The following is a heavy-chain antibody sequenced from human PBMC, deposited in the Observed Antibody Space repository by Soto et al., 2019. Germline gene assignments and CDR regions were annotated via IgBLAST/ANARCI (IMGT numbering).Heavy chain of an antibody. D-gene: IGHD6-13*01. V-gene: IGHV4-31*03. CDR3: ARVVSSPKKRFRTDAFDI. CDR2: IYYSGST. CDR1: GGTISSGGYY. Sequence: PSETLSLTSTVSGGTISSGGYYWSWIRQHPGKGLEWIGYIYYSGSTYYNPSLKSRVTISVDTSKNQFSLRLSSVTAADTAVYYCARVVSSPKKRFRTDAFDIWGQGTMVT. J-gene: IGHJ3*02.